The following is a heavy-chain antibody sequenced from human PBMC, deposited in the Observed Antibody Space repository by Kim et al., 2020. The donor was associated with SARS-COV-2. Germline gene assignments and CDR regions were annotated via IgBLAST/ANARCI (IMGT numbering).Heavy chain of an antibody. CDR1: GGSISSSSYY. J-gene: IGHJ4*02. Sequence: SETLSLTCTVSGGSISSSSYYWGWIRQPPGKGLEWIGSIYYSGSTYYNPSLKSRVTISVDTSKNQFSLKLISVTAADTAVYYCARGVTMVRGVINPGFDYWGQATLVTVSA. CDR2: IYYSGST. D-gene: IGHD3-10*01. V-gene: IGHV4-39*07. CDR3: ARGVTMVRGVINPGFDY.